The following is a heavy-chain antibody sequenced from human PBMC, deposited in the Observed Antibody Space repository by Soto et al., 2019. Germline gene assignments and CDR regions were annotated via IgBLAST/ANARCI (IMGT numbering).Heavy chain of an antibody. J-gene: IGHJ4*02. Sequence: EVQLLESGGGLVQPGGSLRLSCAASGFTFSSYAMSWVRQAPGKGLEWVSAISGSGGSTYYADSVKGRFTISRDNSKNTLYLQMNSLRAEDTAVYYCANIHPSYDVSTFTFDYWGQGTLVTVSS. CDR1: GFTFSSYA. V-gene: IGHV3-23*01. D-gene: IGHD3-3*01. CDR3: ANIHPSYDVSTFTFDY. CDR2: ISGSGGST.